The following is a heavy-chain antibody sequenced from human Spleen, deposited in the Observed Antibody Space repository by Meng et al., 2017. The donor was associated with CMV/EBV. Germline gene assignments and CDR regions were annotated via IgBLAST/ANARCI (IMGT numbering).Heavy chain of an antibody. CDR3: ARVWGGDSWGYYGMDV. J-gene: IGHJ6*02. Sequence: SETLSLTCAVYGGSFSGYYWSWIRQPPGKGLEWIGEINHSGSTNYNPSLKSRVTISVDTSKNQFSLKLSSVTAADTAVYYCARVWGGDSWGYYGMDVWGLGTTVTVSS. CDR2: INHSGST. D-gene: IGHD2-21*02. CDR1: GGSFSGYY. V-gene: IGHV4-34*01.